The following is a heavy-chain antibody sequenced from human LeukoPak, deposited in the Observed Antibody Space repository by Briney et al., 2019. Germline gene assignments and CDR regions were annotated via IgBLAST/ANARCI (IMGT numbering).Heavy chain of an antibody. J-gene: IGHJ6*03. Sequence: SETLSLTCIVSGGSISGTNSYWAWIRQPAGKAQEWIGSIYFSGSTFYKSSLESRLNMSVDMSKNQFSLKVRSVTAADTAVYYCARQRADYYYYYMDVWGKGTTVTVSS. CDR2: IYFSGST. CDR1: GGSISGTNSY. V-gene: IGHV4-39*01. CDR3: ARQRADYYYYYMDV.